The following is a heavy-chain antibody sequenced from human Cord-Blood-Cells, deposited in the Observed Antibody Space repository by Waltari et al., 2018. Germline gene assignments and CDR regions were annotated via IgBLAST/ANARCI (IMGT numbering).Heavy chain of an antibody. CDR1: GGTFSSYA. Sequence: QVQLVQSGAEVKKPGSSVKVSCKASGGTFSSYAISWVRQAPGQGLEWMGGIIPIFGTANDAQKFQGRVTITADKSTSTAYMERSSLRSEDTAVYYCAFDLVATIQQMAWGQGTLVTVSS. V-gene: IGHV1-69*06. J-gene: IGHJ4*02. CDR2: IIPIFGTA. CDR3: AFDLVATIQQMA. D-gene: IGHD5-12*01.